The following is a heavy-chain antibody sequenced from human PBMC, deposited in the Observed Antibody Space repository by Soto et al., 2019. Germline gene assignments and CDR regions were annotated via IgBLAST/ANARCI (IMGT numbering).Heavy chain of an antibody. D-gene: IGHD2-2*01. CDR3: ARLAVVVPAPYYYYYGMDV. Sequence: EVQLVESGGGLVKPGGSLRLSCAASGFTFSSYSMNWVRQAPGKGLEWVSSISSSSSYIYYADSVKGRFTISRDNAKNSLYLQMNSLRAEDTAVYYCARLAVVVPAPYYYYYGMDVWGQGTTVTVSS. V-gene: IGHV3-21*01. CDR2: ISSSSSYI. CDR1: GFTFSSYS. J-gene: IGHJ6*02.